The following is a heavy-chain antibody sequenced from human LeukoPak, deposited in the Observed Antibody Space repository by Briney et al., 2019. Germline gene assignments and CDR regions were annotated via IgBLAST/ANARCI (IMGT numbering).Heavy chain of an antibody. CDR1: GYSFTNYG. J-gene: IGHJ4*02. CDR2: ISAHNGNT. D-gene: IGHD4-11*01. CDR3: ARAETTLLLNY. V-gene: IGHV1-18*01. Sequence: GASAKVSCKASGYSFTNYGIIWVRQTPGQGLQWMGWISAHNGNTNYAQKLQGRVTLTTDTSTSTVYMELGSLTSDDTAVYYCARAETTLLLNYWGQGTLVTVSS.